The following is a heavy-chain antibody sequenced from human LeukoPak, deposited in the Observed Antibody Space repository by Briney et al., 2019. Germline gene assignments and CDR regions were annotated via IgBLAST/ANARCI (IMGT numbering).Heavy chain of an antibody. CDR1: GGSISSSVYY. V-gene: IGHV4-39*02. CDR3: ARLGGYSYGYSGAFDI. J-gene: IGHJ3*02. D-gene: IGHD5-18*01. CDR2: IYYSGST. Sequence: SETLSLTCTVSGGSISSSVYYWGWIRQPPGKGLEWIGNIYYSGSTYYNPSLKSRVSISVDTSKKHLSLRLSSVTAADTAVYYCARLGGYSYGYSGAFDIWGQGTMVTVSS.